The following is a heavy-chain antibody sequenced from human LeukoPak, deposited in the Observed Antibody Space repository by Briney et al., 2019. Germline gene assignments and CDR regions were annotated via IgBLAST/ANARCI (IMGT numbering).Heavy chain of an antibody. Sequence: ASVKVSCKASGYTFTSYGISWVRQAPGQGLEWMGWISAYNGNTNYAQKLQGRVTMTTDTSTSTAYMELRSLRSDDTAVYYCARDRYDFWSGYLPLDYWGQGTLVTVSS. CDR1: GYTFTSYG. D-gene: IGHD3-3*01. V-gene: IGHV1-18*01. CDR3: ARDRYDFWSGYLPLDY. CDR2: ISAYNGNT. J-gene: IGHJ4*02.